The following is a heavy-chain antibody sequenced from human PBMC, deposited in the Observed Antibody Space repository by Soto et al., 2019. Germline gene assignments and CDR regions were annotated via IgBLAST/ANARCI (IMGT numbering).Heavy chain of an antibody. CDR2: INHSGST. CDR1: GGSFSGYY. CDR3: ARVAGNYYYGMDV. Sequence: QVQLQQWGAGLLKPSETLSLTCAVYGGSFSGYYWSWIRQPPGKGLEWIGEINHSGSTNYNPSLQSRVTISVDTSKNQFSLKLSSVTAADTAVYYCARVAGNYYYGMDVWGLGTTVTVSS. J-gene: IGHJ6*02. D-gene: IGHD3-10*01. V-gene: IGHV4-34*01.